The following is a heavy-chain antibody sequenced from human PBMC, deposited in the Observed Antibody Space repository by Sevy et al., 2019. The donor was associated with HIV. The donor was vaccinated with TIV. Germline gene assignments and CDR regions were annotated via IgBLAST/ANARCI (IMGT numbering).Heavy chain of an antibody. D-gene: IGHD5-12*01. CDR2: IIPIFGTA. Sequence: ASVKVSCKASGGTFSSYAISWVRQAPGQGLEWMGGIIPIFGTANYAQKFQGRVTITADKSTSTAYMELSSLRSEDTAVYYCVRTSYSGYDYNYYYYYMDVWGKGTTVTVSS. CDR1: GGTFSSYA. J-gene: IGHJ6*03. V-gene: IGHV1-69*06. CDR3: VRTSYSGYDYNYYYYYMDV.